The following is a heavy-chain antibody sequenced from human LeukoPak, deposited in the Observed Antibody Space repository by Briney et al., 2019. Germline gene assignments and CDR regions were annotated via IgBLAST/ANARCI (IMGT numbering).Heavy chain of an antibody. CDR1: GYTFTSYY. Sequence: ASVKVSCKASGYTFTSYYMHWVRQAPGQGLEWMGIINPSGGSTSYAQKFQGRVTITADESTSTAYMELSSLRSEDTAVYCCARDRGSSGWLYYFDYWGQGTLVTVSS. D-gene: IGHD6-19*01. CDR2: INPSGGST. CDR3: ARDRGSSGWLYYFDY. V-gene: IGHV1-46*01. J-gene: IGHJ4*02.